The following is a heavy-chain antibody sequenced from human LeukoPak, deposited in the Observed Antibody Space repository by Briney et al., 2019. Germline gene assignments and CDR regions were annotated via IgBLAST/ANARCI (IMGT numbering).Heavy chain of an antibody. CDR1: VYTFTNYY. CDR3: VRDEYDSSGYYEF. CDR2: MNPNSGAR. J-gene: IGHJ4*02. D-gene: IGHD3-22*01. V-gene: IGHV1-2*02. Sequence: ASMKVSCKASVYTFTNYYIHWVRQAPGQGLEWMGWMNPNSGARTYAQKFQGRVTLTRDTSINTAYMELSRLTSDDTAVYYCVRDEYDSSGYYEFWGQRALVTVSS.